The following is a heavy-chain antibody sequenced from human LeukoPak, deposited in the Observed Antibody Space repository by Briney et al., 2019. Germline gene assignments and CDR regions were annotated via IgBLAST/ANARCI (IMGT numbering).Heavy chain of an antibody. CDR2: ISYDGSHK. J-gene: IGHJ4*02. V-gene: IGHV3-30-3*01. CDR1: GFTFSSYA. Sequence: GRSLRLSCAASGFTFSSYAMHWVRQAPGKGLEWVAVISYDGSHKYYADSVKGRFTISRDNSKNTLYLQMNSLRAEDSAVYYCARDSDAPGDYWGQGTLVTVSS. CDR3: ARDSDAPGDY.